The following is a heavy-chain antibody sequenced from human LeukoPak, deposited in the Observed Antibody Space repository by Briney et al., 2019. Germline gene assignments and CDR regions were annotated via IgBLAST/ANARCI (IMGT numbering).Heavy chain of an antibody. Sequence: SETLSLTCTVSGGSISSYYWSWIRQPPGKGLEWIGYIYYSGSTNYNPSFKSRVTISVDTSKNQFSLKLSSVTAADTAVYYCARAGSSGYDYWGQGTLVTVSS. CDR1: GGSISSYY. CDR3: ARAGSSGYDY. V-gene: IGHV4-59*01. J-gene: IGHJ4*02. CDR2: IYYSGST. D-gene: IGHD3-22*01.